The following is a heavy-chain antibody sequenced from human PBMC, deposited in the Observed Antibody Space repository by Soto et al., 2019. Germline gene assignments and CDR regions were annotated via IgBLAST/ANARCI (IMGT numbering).Heavy chain of an antibody. J-gene: IGHJ4*02. D-gene: IGHD4-17*01. Sequence: QVQLVQSGAEVKKPGSSVKVSCKASGGTFSSYAISWVRQAPGQGLEWMGGIIPIFGTANYAQKFQGRVTITADESTSTAYMELSSLRSEDTAVYYCARPPSHQGDYDPYYFDYWGQGTLFTVSS. V-gene: IGHV1-69*01. CDR2: IIPIFGTA. CDR1: GGTFSSYA. CDR3: ARPPSHQGDYDPYYFDY.